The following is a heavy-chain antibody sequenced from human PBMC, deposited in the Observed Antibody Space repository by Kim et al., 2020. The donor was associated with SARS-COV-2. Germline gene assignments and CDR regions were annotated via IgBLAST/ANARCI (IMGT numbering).Heavy chain of an antibody. CDR1: GFTFSTYA. CDR3: ANSWEGYDSAWYHFDS. J-gene: IGHJ4*02. D-gene: IGHD6-19*01. Sequence: GGSLRLSCVASGFTFSTYAMSWVRQVPGKGLEWVSGIGGSGDSTYYADSVKGRFTISRDNSKNTLYLQMNSLRAEDTAVYYCANSWEGYDSAWYHFDSWGQGALVTVSS. V-gene: IGHV3-23*01. CDR2: IGGSGDST.